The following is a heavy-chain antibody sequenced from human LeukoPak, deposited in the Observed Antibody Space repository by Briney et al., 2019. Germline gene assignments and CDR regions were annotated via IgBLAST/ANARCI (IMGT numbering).Heavy chain of an antibody. CDR2: ISSSSSTI. CDR1: GFTFSSYS. CDR3: ARDGIQLWPPPYDY. Sequence: GGSLRLSCAASGFTFSSYSMNWDRQAPGKGLEWVSYISSSSSTIYYADSVKGRFTISRDNAKNSLYLQMNSLRAEDTAVYYCARDGIQLWPPPYDYWGQGTLVTVSS. V-gene: IGHV3-48*01. D-gene: IGHD5-18*01. J-gene: IGHJ4*02.